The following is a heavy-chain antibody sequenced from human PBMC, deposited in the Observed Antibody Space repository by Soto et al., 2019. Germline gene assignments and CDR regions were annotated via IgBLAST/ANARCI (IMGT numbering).Heavy chain of an antibody. V-gene: IGHV3-53*04. J-gene: IGHJ5*02. CDR2: IYSGGST. Sequence: EVQLVESGGGLVQPGGSLRLSCAASGFTVSSNYMSWVRQAPGKGLEWVSVIYSGGSTYYADSVKGRFTISRHKSKNTRELQMNSLRAEDTAVYYCAREVGHGWFDPWGQGTLVTVSS. CDR1: GFTVSSNY. CDR3: AREVGHGWFDP.